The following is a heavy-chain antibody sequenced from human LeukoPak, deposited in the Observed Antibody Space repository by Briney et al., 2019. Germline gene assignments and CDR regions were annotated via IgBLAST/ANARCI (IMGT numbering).Heavy chain of an antibody. V-gene: IGHV3-23*01. J-gene: IGHJ4*02. CDR3: AKDHGVAVTGMYY. D-gene: IGHD6-19*01. CDR1: GFTFSNYA. CDR2: ISGTGGNT. Sequence: PGGSLRLSCAASGFTFSNYAMNWVRQAPGKGLEWVSSISGTGGNTYYADSVKGRFTISRDNSRNTLYLQMNSLRAEDTAVYYCAKDHGVAVTGMYYWGQGTLVTVSS.